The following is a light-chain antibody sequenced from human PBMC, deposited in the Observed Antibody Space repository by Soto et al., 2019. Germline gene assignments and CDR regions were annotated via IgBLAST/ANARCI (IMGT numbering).Light chain of an antibody. CDR3: QQFSSYPLT. CDR1: QSVSSY. CDR2: DAS. J-gene: IGKJ4*01. V-gene: IGKV3-11*01. Sequence: IVLTKNPATLSLSPGERATLSCRASQSVSSYLAWYQQKPGQAPRLLIYDASNRATGIPARFSGSGSGTDFTLTISRLEPEDFAVYYCQQFSSYPLTCGGGTKV.